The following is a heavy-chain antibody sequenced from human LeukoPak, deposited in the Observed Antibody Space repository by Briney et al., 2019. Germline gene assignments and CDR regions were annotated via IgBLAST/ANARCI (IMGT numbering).Heavy chain of an antibody. J-gene: IGHJ4*02. CDR1: GDSISRSGSY. D-gene: IGHD6-13*01. V-gene: IGHV4-39*01. CDR2: LDYAEST. Sequence: SGTLSLTCTVSGDSISRSGSYWGWIRQTLGKDLEWIGLLDYAESTFYNPSLISRVTISADTTKNKISLRLTYVTAADTALYYCVRVAGTTGSSWYYFNSWGQGTLVSVSS. CDR3: VRVAGTTGSSWYYFNS.